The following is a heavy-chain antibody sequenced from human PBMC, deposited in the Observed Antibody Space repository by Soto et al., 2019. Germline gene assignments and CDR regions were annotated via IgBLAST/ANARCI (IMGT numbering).Heavy chain of an antibody. J-gene: IGHJ4*02. CDR1: GFTLSSYW. D-gene: IGHD2-2*01. Sequence: EVQLVESGGGLVQPGGSLRLSCAASGFTLSSYWMHWVRQAPGKGLVWVSRINSDGSSTSYADSVKGRFTISRDNSRNTMYLQMYRLRAEDTAVYYCTSGPPMYCSSSSCYASPFDYWGQGTLVTVSS. CDR3: TSGPPMYCSSSSCYASPFDY. CDR2: INSDGSST. V-gene: IGHV3-74*01.